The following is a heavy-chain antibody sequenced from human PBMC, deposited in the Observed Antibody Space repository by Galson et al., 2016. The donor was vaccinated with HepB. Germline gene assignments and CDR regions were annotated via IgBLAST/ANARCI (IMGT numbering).Heavy chain of an antibody. CDR2: ISNDGSNK. J-gene: IGHJ3*02. Sequence: SLRLSCADSGFIFRSYAMNWVRQAPGKGLEWLAVISNDGSNKYFADSVKGRFTISRDNSKNTLYLQMNSLRAEDTAMYYCARITNGNTAHDAFDIWGQGTKVTVSS. CDR3: ARITNGNTAHDAFDI. V-gene: IGHV3-30-3*01. CDR1: GFIFRSYA. D-gene: IGHD1-1*01.